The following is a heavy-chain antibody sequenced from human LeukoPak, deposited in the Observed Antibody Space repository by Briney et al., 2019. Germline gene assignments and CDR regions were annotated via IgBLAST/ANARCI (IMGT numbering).Heavy chain of an antibody. Sequence: PGGSMRLSCAASGFTFTSHSMSWVRQAPGKGLEWVSAISSPGHVTFYADSVKGRFTVSRDQSQYTLFLHMSSLRADDTAVYYCAKHRLPVAGSPSKNPTAYFEDWGQGILVTVSS. V-gene: IGHV3-23*01. CDR2: ISSPGHVT. CDR1: GFTFTSHS. D-gene: IGHD6-19*01. CDR3: AKHRLPVAGSPSKNPTAYFED. J-gene: IGHJ4*02.